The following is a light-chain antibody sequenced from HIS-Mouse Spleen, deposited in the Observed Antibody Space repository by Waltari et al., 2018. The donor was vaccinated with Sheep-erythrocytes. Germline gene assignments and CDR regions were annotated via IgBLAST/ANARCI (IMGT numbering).Light chain of an antibody. Sequence: QSALTQPASVSGSPGQSITISCNGTSRYVGSYNLFSWYQQHPGKAPKLMIYEGSKRPSGVSNRFSGSKSGNTASLTISGLQAEDEADYYCCSYAGSSTPWVFGGGTKLTVL. J-gene: IGLJ3*02. CDR2: EGS. V-gene: IGLV2-23*01. CDR3: CSYAGSSTPWV. CDR1: SRYVGSYNL.